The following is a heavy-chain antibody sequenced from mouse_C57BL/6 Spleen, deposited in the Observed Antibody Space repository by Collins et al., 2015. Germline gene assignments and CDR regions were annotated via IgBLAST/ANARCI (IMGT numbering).Heavy chain of an antibody. J-gene: IGHJ2*01. CDR2: IYPGDGDT. CDR3: ASPYYYGAFDY. D-gene: IGHD1-1*01. V-gene: IGHV1-80*01. Sequence: GAELVKPGASVKISCKASGYVFSSYWMNWVKQKPEKGLEWIGQIYPGDGDTNYNGKFKGKATLTADKSSSTAYMQLSSLTSEDSAVYFCASPYYYGAFDYWGQGTTLTVSS. CDR1: GYVFSSYW.